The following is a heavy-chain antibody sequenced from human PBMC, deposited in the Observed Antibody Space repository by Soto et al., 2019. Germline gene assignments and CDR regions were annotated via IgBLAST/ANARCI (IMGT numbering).Heavy chain of an antibody. CDR3: AKGLSIQLWPNFDS. Sequence: EVQLLESGGGLIQPGGSLRLSCAASGFTFSSYAMNWVRQAPGKGLGWVSVISTSGGSTYYADSVKGRFTVSRDNSKNTLYLQMNRLRAEETAVYYCAKGLSIQLWPNFDSWGQGTLVTVSS. CDR1: GFTFSSYA. D-gene: IGHD5-18*01. V-gene: IGHV3-23*01. J-gene: IGHJ4*02. CDR2: ISTSGGST.